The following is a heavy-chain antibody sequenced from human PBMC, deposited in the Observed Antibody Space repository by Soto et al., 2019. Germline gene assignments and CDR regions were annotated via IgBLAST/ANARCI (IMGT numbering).Heavy chain of an antibody. Sequence: GGSLRLSCAASGFSFSTFGMNWVRQAPGKGLEWVSGISDSGGNTYIADPVKGRFTISRDNSRNMLYLQMNSLRVDDTAVYYCAKIRVSTSIWRDSYDIWGQGTMVTVSS. CDR1: GFSFSTFG. V-gene: IGHV3-23*01. J-gene: IGHJ3*02. CDR3: AKIRVSTSIWRDSYDI. CDR2: ISDSGGNT. D-gene: IGHD6-13*01.